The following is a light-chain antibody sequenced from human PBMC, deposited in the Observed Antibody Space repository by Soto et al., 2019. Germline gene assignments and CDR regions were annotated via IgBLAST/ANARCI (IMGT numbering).Light chain of an antibody. Sequence: EIVLTQSPDTLSLSPGERVTLSCRASQRMTNNFLAWFQQKPGLAPGLLIHGASTRASGVPDRFTGGGSGTDFVLTISRVEPEDFAVYYCQQYGRSPLTFGQGTKLQIK. V-gene: IGKV3-20*01. CDR2: GAS. J-gene: IGKJ2*01. CDR3: QQYGRSPLT. CDR1: QRMTNNF.